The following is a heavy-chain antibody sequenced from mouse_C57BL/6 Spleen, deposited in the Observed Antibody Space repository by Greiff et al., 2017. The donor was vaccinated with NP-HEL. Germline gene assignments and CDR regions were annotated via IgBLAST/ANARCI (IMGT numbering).Heavy chain of an antibody. CDR1: GFTFSSSG. Sequence: EVQLVESGGDLVKPGGSLKLSCAASGFTFSSSGMSWVRQTPDKRLEWVATISSGGSYTYYPDSVKGRFTISRDNAKNTLYLQMSSLKSEDTAMYYCARQGSSGYRAMDYWGQGTSVTVSS. D-gene: IGHD3-2*02. CDR2: ISSGGSYT. V-gene: IGHV5-6*01. CDR3: ARQGSSGYRAMDY. J-gene: IGHJ4*01.